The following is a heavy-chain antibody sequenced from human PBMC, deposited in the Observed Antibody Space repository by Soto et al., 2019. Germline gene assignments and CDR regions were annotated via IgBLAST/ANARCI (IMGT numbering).Heavy chain of an antibody. CDR3: ASTSGWYPLGYYYYMDV. Sequence: SETLSLTCTISGGSISSSSYYWGWIRQPPRKGLEWIGSIYYSGSTYYNPSLKSRVTISVDTSKNQFSLKLSSVTAADTAVYYCASTSGWYPLGYYYYMDVWGKGATVTV. D-gene: IGHD6-19*01. J-gene: IGHJ6*03. CDR1: GGSISSSSYY. CDR2: IYYSGST. V-gene: IGHV4-39*01.